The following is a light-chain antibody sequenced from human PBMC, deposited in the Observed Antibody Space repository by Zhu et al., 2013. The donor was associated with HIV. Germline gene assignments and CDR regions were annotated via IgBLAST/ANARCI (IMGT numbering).Light chain of an antibody. CDR1: QDIRDW. CDR2: GAS. Sequence: DIQMTQSPSSVSASVGDTVTLTCRASQDIRDWLAWYQVKPREAPKLLIYGASNLESGVPSRFSGTGSGTDFTLTISSLQPEDSATYYCQQTKSYPFSFGPGTKVDVK. J-gene: IGKJ3*01. V-gene: IGKV1-12*01. CDR3: QQTKSYPFS.